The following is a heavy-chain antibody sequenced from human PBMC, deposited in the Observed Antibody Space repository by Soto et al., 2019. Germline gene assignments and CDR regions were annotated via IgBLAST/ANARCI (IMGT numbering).Heavy chain of an antibody. V-gene: IGHV1-3*01. J-gene: IGHJ4*02. CDR2: INAGNGNT. CDR3: ARGHDSSGYYYGPSDY. Sequence: ASVKVSCKASGYTFTSYAMHWVRQAPGQRLEWMGWINAGNGNTKYSQKFQGRVTITRDTSASTAYMELSSLGSEDTAVYYCARGHDSSGYYYGPSDYWGQGTLVTVSS. CDR1: GYTFTSYA. D-gene: IGHD3-22*01.